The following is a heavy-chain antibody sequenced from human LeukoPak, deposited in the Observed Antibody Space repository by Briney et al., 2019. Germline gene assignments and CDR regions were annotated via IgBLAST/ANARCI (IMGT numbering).Heavy chain of an antibody. D-gene: IGHD3-22*01. J-gene: IGHJ3*02. V-gene: IGHV3-43*01. CDR2: ISWDGGST. CDR3: ARVNYYDSSGYYYGGDAFDI. CDR1: RFTFDDYT. Sequence: PGGSLRLSCAASRFTFDDYTMHWVRQAPGKGLEWVSLISWDGGSTYYADSVKGRFTISRDNAKNSLYLQMNSLRAEDTAVYHCARVNYYDSSGYYYGGDAFDIWGQGTMVTVSS.